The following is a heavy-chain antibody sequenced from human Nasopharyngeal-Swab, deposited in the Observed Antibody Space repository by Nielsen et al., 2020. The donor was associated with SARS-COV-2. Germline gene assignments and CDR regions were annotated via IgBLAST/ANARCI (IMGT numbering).Heavy chain of an antibody. J-gene: IGHJ4*02. CDR3: TRCGGGCYSGRDY. Sequence: GGSLRLSCAASGFTFSDSAIHWVRQASAAGQEWVARLRSKGNNYATAYSASVKGRFIIFRDDPTNTAYLQMNSLKTEDTAVYYCTRCGGGCYSGRDYWGQGTLVTVSS. CDR2: LRSKGNNYAT. D-gene: IGHD2-15*01. CDR1: GFTFSDSA. V-gene: IGHV3-73*01.